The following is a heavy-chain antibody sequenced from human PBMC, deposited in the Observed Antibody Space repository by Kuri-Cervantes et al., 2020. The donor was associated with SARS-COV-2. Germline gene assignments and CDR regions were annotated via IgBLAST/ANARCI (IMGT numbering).Heavy chain of an antibody. V-gene: IGHV1-8*02. CDR2: MNPNSGNT. CDR1: GYTFTSYG. J-gene: IGHJ6*03. CDR3: ARGLIHGYYYYYMDV. Sequence: ASVKVSCKASGYTFTSYGISWVRQAPGQGLEWMGWMNPNSGNTGYAQKFQGRVTMTRNTSISTAYMELSSLRSEDTAVYYCARGLIHGYYYYYMDVWGKGTTVTISS.